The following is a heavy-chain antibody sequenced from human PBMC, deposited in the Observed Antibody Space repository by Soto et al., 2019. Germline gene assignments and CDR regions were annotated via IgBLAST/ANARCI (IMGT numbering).Heavy chain of an antibody. CDR3: AATSWFDNSGSAY. D-gene: IGHD3-22*01. V-gene: IGHV4-30-4*01. J-gene: IGHJ4*02. CDR2: VYYSGSS. CDR1: GGSITNDNYY. Sequence: ASETLSLTCTVSGGSITNDNYYWGWIRQPPGKGLEWIGYVYYSGSSHYNPSLKSRLIISMDTSKNQFSLRLSSLTAADTAVYYCAATSWFDNSGSAYWGQGDLVTVSS.